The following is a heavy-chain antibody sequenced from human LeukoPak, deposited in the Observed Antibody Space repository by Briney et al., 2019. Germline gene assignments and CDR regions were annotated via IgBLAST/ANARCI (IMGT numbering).Heavy chain of an antibody. Sequence: ASGTLSLTCTVSGGSISSSSYFWGWIRQPPGKGLEWIGSNFYSGSTYYNPSLNSRVTISIDTSKNQFSLRLSSVTAADTAVYYCARQMNTVTADYWGQGTLVTVSS. V-gene: IGHV4-39*01. J-gene: IGHJ4*02. CDR1: GGSISSSSYF. D-gene: IGHD4-17*01. CDR2: NFYSGST. CDR3: ARQMNTVTADY.